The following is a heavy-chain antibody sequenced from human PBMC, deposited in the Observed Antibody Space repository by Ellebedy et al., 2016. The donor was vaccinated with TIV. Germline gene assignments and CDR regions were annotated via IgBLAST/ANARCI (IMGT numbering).Heavy chain of an antibody. D-gene: IGHD3-22*01. Sequence: MPSETLSLTCTVSGGSISSGGYYWSWIRQYPGKGLEWIGYIYYGGRTYYNPSLKSRITISADTSKNQFSLKLGSVTAADTAVYYGATGRHYDSSGYFKYFFDYWGQGTLVTVSS. CDR3: ATGRHYDSSGYFKYFFDY. V-gene: IGHV4-31*03. CDR2: IYYGGRT. J-gene: IGHJ4*02. CDR1: GGSISSGGYY.